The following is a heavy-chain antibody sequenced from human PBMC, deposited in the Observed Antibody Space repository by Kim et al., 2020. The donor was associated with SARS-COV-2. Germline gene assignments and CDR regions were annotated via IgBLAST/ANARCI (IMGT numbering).Heavy chain of an antibody. D-gene: IGHD6-19*01. CDR3: ASNIAVAANGGYYFDY. Sequence: KFQGRVTITADESTSTAYMELSSLRSEDTAVYYCASNIAVAANGGYYFDYWGQGTLVTVSS. J-gene: IGHJ4*02. V-gene: IGHV1-69*01.